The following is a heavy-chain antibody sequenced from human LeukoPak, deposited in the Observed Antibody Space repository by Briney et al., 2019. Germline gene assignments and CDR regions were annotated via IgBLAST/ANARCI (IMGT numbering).Heavy chain of an antibody. CDR2: IYYSGST. J-gene: IGHJ3*02. CDR1: GGSVSSASYY. D-gene: IGHD6-19*01. Sequence: PSETLSLTCTVSGGSVSSASYYWSWIRQPPGKGLEWIGYIYYSGSTNFNPSLKSRVTISVDTSKNQFSLKLSSVTAADTAAYYCARGTALEIAVAALDAFDIWGQGTMVTVSS. V-gene: IGHV4-61*01. CDR3: ARGTALEIAVAALDAFDI.